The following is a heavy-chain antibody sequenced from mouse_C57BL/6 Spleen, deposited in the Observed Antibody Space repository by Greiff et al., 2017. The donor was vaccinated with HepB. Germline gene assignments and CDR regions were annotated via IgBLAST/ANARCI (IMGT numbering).Heavy chain of an antibody. J-gene: IGHJ4*01. Sequence: VQLQQSGAELVKPGASVKISCKASGYAFSSYWMNWVKQRPGKGLEGMGQIYPGDGDTNYNGKFKGKATLTADKSSSTAYMQLSSLTSEDSAVYFCARDYGSSYEGAMDYWGQGTSVTVSS. V-gene: IGHV1-80*01. CDR2: IYPGDGDT. CDR1: GYAFSSYW. CDR3: ARDYGSSYEGAMDY. D-gene: IGHD1-1*01.